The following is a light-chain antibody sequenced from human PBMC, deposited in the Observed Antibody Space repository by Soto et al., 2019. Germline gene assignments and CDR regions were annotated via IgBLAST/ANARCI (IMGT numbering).Light chain of an antibody. CDR2: EVT. CDR1: SSDVGGYKN. J-gene: IGLJ2*01. CDR3: SSYTSSSIS. Sequence: QSALTQPASVSGSPGQSITISCTGTSSDVGGYKNVSWYQQHPGKAPKLIIYEVTNRPSGVSNRFSGSKSGNTASLTISGLQAEDEADYYCSSYTSSSISFGGGTKLTVL. V-gene: IGLV2-14*01.